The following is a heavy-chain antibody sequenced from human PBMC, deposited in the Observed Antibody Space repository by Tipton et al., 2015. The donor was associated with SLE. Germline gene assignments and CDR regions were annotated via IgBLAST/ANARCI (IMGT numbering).Heavy chain of an antibody. J-gene: IGHJ4*02. V-gene: IGHV1-8*02. CDR1: GYTFTGYY. Sequence: QSGPEVKKPGASVKVSCKASGYTFTGYYMHWVRQATGQGLEWMGWMNPNSGNTGYAQKFQGRVTMTRSTSISTAYMELSSLRSEDTAVYYCARGSEVGARDWGQGTLVTVSS. D-gene: IGHD1-26*01. CDR3: ARGSEVGARD. CDR2: MNPNSGNT.